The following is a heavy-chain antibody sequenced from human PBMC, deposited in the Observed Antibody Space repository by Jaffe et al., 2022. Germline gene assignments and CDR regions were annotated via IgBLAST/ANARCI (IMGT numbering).Heavy chain of an antibody. V-gene: IGHV1-69*01. Sequence: QVQLVQSGAEVKKPGSSVKVSCKASGGTFSSYAISWVRQAPGQGLEWMGGIIPIFGTANYAQKFQGRVTITADESTSTAYMELSSLRSEDTAVYYCARGDGAAGGYYYYYMDVWGKGTTVTVSS. D-gene: IGHD6-13*01. CDR2: IIPIFGTA. J-gene: IGHJ6*03. CDR1: GGTFSSYA. CDR3: ARGDGAAGGYYYYYMDV.